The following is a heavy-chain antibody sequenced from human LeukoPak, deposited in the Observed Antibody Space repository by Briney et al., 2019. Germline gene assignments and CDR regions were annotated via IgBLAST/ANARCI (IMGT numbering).Heavy chain of an antibody. CDR1: GFTFSGYA. D-gene: IGHD3-22*01. V-gene: IGHV3-30*04. CDR3: AKESYYDSSGYPVDY. Sequence: GRSLRLSCAASGFTFSGYAMHWVRQAPGKGLEWVAVISYDGSNKYYADSVKGRFTISRDNSKNTLYLQMNSLRAEDTAVYYCAKESYYDSSGYPVDYWGQGTLVTVSS. CDR2: ISYDGSNK. J-gene: IGHJ4*02.